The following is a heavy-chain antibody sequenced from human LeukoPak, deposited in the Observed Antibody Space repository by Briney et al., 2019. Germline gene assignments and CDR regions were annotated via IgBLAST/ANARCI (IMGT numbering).Heavy chain of an antibody. J-gene: IGHJ4*02. CDR3: AKGVSTVVVPAAIGGYGDY. Sequence: GGSLRLSCAASGFTFSSYAMSWVRQAPGKGLEWVSAISGSGGSTYYADSVKGRFTIPIDNSKNTLYLQMNSLRAEDTAVYYCAKGVSTVVVPAAIGGYGDYRGQGTLVTVSS. D-gene: IGHD2-2*01. V-gene: IGHV3-23*01. CDR1: GFTFSSYA. CDR2: ISGSGGST.